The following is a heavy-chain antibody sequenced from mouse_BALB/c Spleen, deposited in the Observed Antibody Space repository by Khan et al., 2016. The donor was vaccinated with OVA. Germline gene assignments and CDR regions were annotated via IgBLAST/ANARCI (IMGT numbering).Heavy chain of an antibody. V-gene: IGHV9-3-1*01. D-gene: IGHD2-12*01. CDR1: GYTFTNYG. J-gene: IGHJ4*01. CDR2: INTFTGEP. CDR3: ARPPYFSYSLDH. Sequence: QIQLVQSGPEMKKPGETVKISCKASGYTFTNYGMNWVKQSPGKALKWMGWINTFTGEPNYADDFKGRFAFSLETSANTASLQINNLKNEDTAIYFCARPPYFSYSLDHWGQGTSVTVSS.